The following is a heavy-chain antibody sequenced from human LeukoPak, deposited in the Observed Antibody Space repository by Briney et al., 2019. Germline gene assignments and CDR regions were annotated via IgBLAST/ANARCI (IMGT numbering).Heavy chain of an antibody. CDR3: TRRPDEIIAAGIFMEFDP. CDR1: GFTFSGSA. J-gene: IGHJ5*02. CDR2: IRSKANSYAT. Sequence: GGSLRLSCAASGFTFSGSAMHWVRQASGKGLEWVGRIRSKANSYATAYAASVKGRFTISRDDSKNTAYLQMNSLKTEDTAVYYCTRRPDEIIAAGIFMEFDPWGQGTLVTVSS. V-gene: IGHV3-73*01. D-gene: IGHD6-13*01.